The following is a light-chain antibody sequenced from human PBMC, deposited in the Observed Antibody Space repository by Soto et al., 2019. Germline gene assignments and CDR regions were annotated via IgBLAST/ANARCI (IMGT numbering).Light chain of an antibody. CDR2: GAS. Sequence: EIVLTQSPGTLSLSPGERATLSCRASQSVDRDLAWYRQKPGQPPSLLIHGASTRATGVPARFSGSGSGTDFTLTINSLEPEDFAVYYCQQRSNWPSITFGQGTRLEIK. CDR1: QSVDRD. V-gene: IGKV3-11*01. J-gene: IGKJ5*01. CDR3: QQRSNWPSIT.